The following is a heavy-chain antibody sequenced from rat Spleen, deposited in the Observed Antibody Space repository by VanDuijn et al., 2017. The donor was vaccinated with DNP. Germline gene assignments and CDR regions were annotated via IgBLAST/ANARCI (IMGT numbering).Heavy chain of an antibody. D-gene: IGHD1-10*01. Sequence: EVQLVESGGGLVQPGRSLKLSCVASGFTFNTYWMFWVRQAPGKGLEWVASINPDGASTYYLDSVKGRFPISRDNAESTVYLQMDSLRSEDTATYYCARQSNYYFDYWGQGVMVTVSS. J-gene: IGHJ2*01. CDR2: INPDGAST. CDR1: GFTFNTYW. CDR3: ARQSNYYFDY. V-gene: IGHV5-58*01.